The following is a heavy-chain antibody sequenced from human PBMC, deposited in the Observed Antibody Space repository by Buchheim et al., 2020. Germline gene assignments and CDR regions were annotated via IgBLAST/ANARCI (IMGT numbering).Heavy chain of an antibody. CDR2: ISSSSSTI. CDR1: GFTFSSYS. V-gene: IGHV3-48*01. CDR3: ARDRGRGSSSSRMDFQH. D-gene: IGHD6-6*01. J-gene: IGHJ1*01. Sequence: EVQLVESGGGLVQPGGSLRLSCAASGFTFSSYSMNWVRQAPGKGLEWVSYISSSSSTIYYADSVKGRFTISRDNAKNSLYLQMNSLRAEDTAVYYCARDRGRGSSSSRMDFQHWGQGTL.